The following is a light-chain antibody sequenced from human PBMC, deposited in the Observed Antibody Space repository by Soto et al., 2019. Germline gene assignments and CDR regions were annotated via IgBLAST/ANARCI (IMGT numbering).Light chain of an antibody. CDR3: RSYTSIRPYV. J-gene: IGLJ1*01. Sequence: QPVLNQPASVSGCPGQSITICFTGTSSDVGGYNFVSWYQQHPDKAPKLMIYDVTNRPSGVSNRFSGSKSGNTASLTISGLQAGDEADYYCRSYTSIRPYVFGSGTNVTVL. V-gene: IGLV2-14*01. CDR1: SSDVGGYNF. CDR2: DVT.